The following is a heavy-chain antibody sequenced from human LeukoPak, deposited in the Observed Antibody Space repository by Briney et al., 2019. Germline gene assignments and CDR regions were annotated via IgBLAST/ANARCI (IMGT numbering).Heavy chain of an antibody. CDR1: GGSISSYY. J-gene: IGHJ4*02. CDR3: ARDEAKGIAAAGTKFDY. Sequence: SETLSLTCTVSGGSISSYYWSWIRQPAGKGLEWIGRIYTTGSTNYNPSLKSRVTMSVDTSKNQFSLKLSSVTAADAAVYYCARDEAKGIAAAGTKFDYWGQGTLVTVSS. D-gene: IGHD6-13*01. V-gene: IGHV4-4*07. CDR2: IYTTGST.